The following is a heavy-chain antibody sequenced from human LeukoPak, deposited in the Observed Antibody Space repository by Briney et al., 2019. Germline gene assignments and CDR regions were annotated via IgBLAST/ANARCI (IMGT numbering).Heavy chain of an antibody. CDR3: ARKFIAAASENDY. V-gene: IGHV3-7*01. CDR2: IKQDGSEK. D-gene: IGHD6-13*01. CDR1: GFTFSSYW. J-gene: IGHJ4*02. Sequence: PGGSLRLSCAASGFTFSSYWMSWVRQAPGKGLEWVANIKQDGSEKYYVDSVKGRFTISRDNAKNSLYLQMNSLRAEDTAVYYCARKFIAAASENDYWGQGTLVTVSS.